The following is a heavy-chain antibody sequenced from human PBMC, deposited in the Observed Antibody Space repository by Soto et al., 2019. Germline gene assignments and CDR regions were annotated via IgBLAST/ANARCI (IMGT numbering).Heavy chain of an antibody. CDR2: ISWNSGSI. J-gene: IGHJ4*02. CDR3: AKGQYEPNSSGWYGLVYQFDY. Sequence: QPGGSLRLSCAASGFTFDDYAMHWVRQAPGKGLEWVSGISWNSGSIGYADSVKGRFTISRDNAKNSLYLQMNSLRAEDTALYYCAKGQYEPNSSGWYGLVYQFDYWGQGTLVTVSS. V-gene: IGHV3-9*01. CDR1: GFTFDDYA. D-gene: IGHD6-19*01.